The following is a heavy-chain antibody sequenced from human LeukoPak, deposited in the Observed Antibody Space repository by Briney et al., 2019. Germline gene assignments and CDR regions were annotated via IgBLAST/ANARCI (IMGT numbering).Heavy chain of an antibody. CDR1: GFTFSSYA. D-gene: IGHD6-13*01. V-gene: IGHV3-23*01. CDR2: ISGSGGST. CDR3: ARDRAYGIAADPFDY. Sequence: GGSLRLSCAASGFTFSSYAMSWVRQAPGKGLEWVSGISGSGGSTYYADSVKGRFTISRDNAKNSLYLQMNSLRAEDTAVYYCARDRAYGIAADPFDYWGQGTLVTVSS. J-gene: IGHJ4*02.